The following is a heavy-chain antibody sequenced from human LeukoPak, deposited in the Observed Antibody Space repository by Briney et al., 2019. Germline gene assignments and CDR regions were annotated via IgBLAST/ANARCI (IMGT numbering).Heavy chain of an antibody. CDR1: GFTVSSLA. Sequence: GGSLRLSCAASGFTVSSLAMHWVRQAPGKGLEWVSSSGTRSGTKYYADSVKGRFTISRDSAMNSVSLQINSLRAEDTAVYYCVVQIKFRELSDPDFWGQGILVTVSS. CDR2: SGTRSGTK. J-gene: IGHJ4*02. V-gene: IGHV3-21*01. D-gene: IGHD3-10*01. CDR3: VVQIKFRELSDPDF.